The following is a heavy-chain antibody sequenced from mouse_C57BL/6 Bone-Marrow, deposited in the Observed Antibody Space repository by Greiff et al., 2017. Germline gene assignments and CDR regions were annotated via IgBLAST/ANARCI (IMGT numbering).Heavy chain of an antibody. V-gene: IGHV1-26*01. CDR2: INPNNGGT. J-gene: IGHJ2*01. CDR3: ATYYDYDDYFDY. Sequence: VQLQQSGPELVKPGASVKISCKASGYTFTDYYMNWVQQSHGKSLEWIGDINPNNGGTSYNQKFKGKATLTVDKSSSTAYMELRSLTSEDSAVYYCATYYDYDDYFDYWGQGTTLTVSS. CDR1: GYTFTDYY. D-gene: IGHD2-4*01.